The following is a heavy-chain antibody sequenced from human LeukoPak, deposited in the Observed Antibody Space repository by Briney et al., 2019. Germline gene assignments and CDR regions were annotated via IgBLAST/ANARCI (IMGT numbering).Heavy chain of an antibody. V-gene: IGHV4-39*07. J-gene: IGHJ4*02. CDR3: ARGELVGYDYPFDY. D-gene: IGHD5-12*01. CDR1: GGSISSSSYY. CDR2: IYYSGST. Sequence: SETLSLTCTVSGGSISSSSYYWGCIRQPPGKGLECIGSIYYSGSTYYNPSLKSRVTISVDTSKNQFSLKLSSVTAADTAVYYCARGELVGYDYPFDYWGQGTLVTVSS.